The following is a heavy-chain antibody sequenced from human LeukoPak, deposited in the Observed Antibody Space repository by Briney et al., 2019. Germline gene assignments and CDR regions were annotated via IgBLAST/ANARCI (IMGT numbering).Heavy chain of an antibody. V-gene: IGHV3-48*03. CDR2: ISSSGSTI. J-gene: IGHJ4*02. CDR1: GFTFSSYE. D-gene: IGHD5-18*01. Sequence: VGSLRLSCAASGFTFSSYEMNWVRQAPGKGLEWVTYISSSGSTIYYADYVKGRFTVSRDNAKNSLYLQMNNLRAEDTALYYCGRDRVGGRGYSLDYLGQGTLVTVSS. CDR3: GRDRVGGRGYSLDY.